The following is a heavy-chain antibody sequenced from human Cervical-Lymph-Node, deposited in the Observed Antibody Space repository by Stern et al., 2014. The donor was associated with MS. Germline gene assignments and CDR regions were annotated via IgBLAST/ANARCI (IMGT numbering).Heavy chain of an antibody. V-gene: IGHV4-30-2*01. CDR3: ARVVRFLEWVPFDP. Sequence: QLQLQESGSGLVRPSQTLSLTCTVSGGSVSSGGYTWSWLRQPPGKGLEWIGYIYEDESSYYNPSLKSRVTISIERSKNQFSLRLSSMTAADTALYYCARVVRFLEWVPFDPWGQGILVTVSS. CDR1: GGSVSSGGYT. J-gene: IGHJ5*02. D-gene: IGHD3-3*01. CDR2: IYEDESS.